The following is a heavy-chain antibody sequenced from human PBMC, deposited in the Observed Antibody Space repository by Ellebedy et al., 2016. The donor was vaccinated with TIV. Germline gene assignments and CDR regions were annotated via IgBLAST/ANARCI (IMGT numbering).Heavy chain of an antibody. CDR2: ISSTSGNI. CDR1: GFTFSSYG. CDR3: ARDFGHSGYDLLDY. D-gene: IGHD5-12*01. V-gene: IGHV3-48*04. J-gene: IGHJ4*02. Sequence: GGSLRLSCAASGFTFSSYGMNWVRQAPGRGLEWVSYISSTSGNIQYTDSVKGRFTISRDNARDSLYLQMDSLKVEDTAVYYCARDFGHSGYDLLDYWGQGTLVTVSS.